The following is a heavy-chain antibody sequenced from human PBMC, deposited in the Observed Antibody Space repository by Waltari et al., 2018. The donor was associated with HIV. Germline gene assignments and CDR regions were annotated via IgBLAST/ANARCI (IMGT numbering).Heavy chain of an antibody. Sequence: GSCKASGYTFTGYYMHWVRQAPGQGLGWRGRINPNSGGTNYAQQFQGRVTMTRDTSISTAYMELSRLRSDDTAVYYCAREGARMTTMIYYYYGMDVWGQGTTVTVSS. CDR1: GYTFTGYY. J-gene: IGHJ6*02. V-gene: IGHV1-2*06. D-gene: IGHD4-4*01. CDR2: INPNSGGT. CDR3: AREGARMTTMIYYYYGMDV.